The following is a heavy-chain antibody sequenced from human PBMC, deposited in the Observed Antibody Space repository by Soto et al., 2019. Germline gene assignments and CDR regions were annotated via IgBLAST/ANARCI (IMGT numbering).Heavy chain of an antibody. J-gene: IGHJ4*02. Sequence: SETLSLTCTVSGGSITNNYWSWLRQPPGKGLEWIGYVYYSGSTNYNPSLKSRVTISIDTSKTQFSLKLSSVTAADTAMYFCARDGYYGMYYFAYWGQGTRVTVSS. CDR1: GGSITNNY. CDR2: VYYSGST. D-gene: IGHD3-10*01. CDR3: ARDGYYGMYYFAY. V-gene: IGHV4-59*12.